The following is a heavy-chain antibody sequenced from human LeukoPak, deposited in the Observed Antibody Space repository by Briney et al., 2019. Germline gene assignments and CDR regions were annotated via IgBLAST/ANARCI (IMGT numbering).Heavy chain of an antibody. CDR2: IYYSGST. J-gene: IGHJ4*02. CDR3: ARTPRHGSLPFFDFDY. D-gene: IGHD1-26*01. V-gene: IGHV4-31*03. CDR1: GGSISSGGYY. Sequence: PSETLSLTCTVSGGSISSGGYYWSWIRQHPGKGLEWIGYIYYSGSTYYNPSLKSRVTISVDTSKNQFSLKLSSVTAADTAVYYCARTPRHGSLPFFDFDYWGQGTLVTVSS.